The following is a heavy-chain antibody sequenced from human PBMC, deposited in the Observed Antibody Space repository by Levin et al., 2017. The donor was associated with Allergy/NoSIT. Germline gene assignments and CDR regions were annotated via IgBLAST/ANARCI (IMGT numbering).Heavy chain of an antibody. CDR2: ISSSSTT. Sequence: GGSLRLSCAASGFTFSSYSMNWVRQAPGKGLEWVSYISSSSTTYYADSVKGRFTISRDNAKNSLYLQMNSLRAEDTAVYYCARAGGGNSASPPYYFDYWGQGTLVTVSS. CDR1: GFTFSSYS. V-gene: IGHV3-48*01. D-gene: IGHD4-23*01. CDR3: ARAGGGNSASPPYYFDY. J-gene: IGHJ4*02.